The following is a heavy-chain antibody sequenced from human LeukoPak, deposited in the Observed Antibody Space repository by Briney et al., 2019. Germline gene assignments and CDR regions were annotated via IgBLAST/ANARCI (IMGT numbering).Heavy chain of an antibody. CDR1: GGSISSYY. V-gene: IGHV4-4*09. Sequence: PSETLSLTCTVSGGSISSYYWSWIRQPPGKGLEWIGYIYTSGSTNYNPSLKSRVTISVDTSKNQFSLKLSSVTAADTAVYYCARHETGGYYPNFDYWGQGTLVTVSS. J-gene: IGHJ4*02. CDR2: IYTSGST. CDR3: ARHETGGYYPNFDY. D-gene: IGHD3-3*01.